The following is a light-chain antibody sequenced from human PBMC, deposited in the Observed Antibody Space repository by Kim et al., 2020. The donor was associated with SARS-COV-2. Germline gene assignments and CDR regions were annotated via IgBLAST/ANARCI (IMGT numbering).Light chain of an antibody. Sequence: SSELTQDPAVSVALGQTVRITCQGDSLRRYYASWYQQRPGQGPILVIYAKNNRPSGIPDRFSGSSAGNIASLTITGAQAEDEADYYCNSRDGSGASYVFGTGTKVTVL. V-gene: IGLV3-19*01. CDR1: SLRRYY. CDR2: AKN. CDR3: NSRDGSGASYV. J-gene: IGLJ1*01.